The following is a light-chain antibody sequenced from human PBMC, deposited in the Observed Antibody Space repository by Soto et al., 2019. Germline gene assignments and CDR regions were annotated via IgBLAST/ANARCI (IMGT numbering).Light chain of an antibody. CDR3: QQYGRTSWT. Sequence: DIVLTQSPGTLSLSPGEGATLSCRASQSVSTNFFAWYQQKPGQAPRLLIYGASTSATGIPDRFSGSGSGTDFTLTISRLEPEDFAVYSCQQYGRTSWTFGLGTNVDIK. J-gene: IGKJ1*01. V-gene: IGKV3-20*01. CDR1: QSVSTNF. CDR2: GAS.